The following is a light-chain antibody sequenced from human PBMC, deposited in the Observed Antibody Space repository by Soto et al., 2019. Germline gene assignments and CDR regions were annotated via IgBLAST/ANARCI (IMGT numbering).Light chain of an antibody. V-gene: IGLV2-18*02. CDR2: EVS. CDR3: KSYTGSSTYG. CDR1: SSDVGSYNR. J-gene: IGLJ1*01. Sequence: QSVLTQPPSVSGSPGQPVAISCTGTSSDVGSYNRVSWYQQPPGAAPKLMIYEVSNRPSGVPDRFSGSKSGNTASLTISGLQAEDEADHYCKSYTGSSTYGFGTGTKVTFL.